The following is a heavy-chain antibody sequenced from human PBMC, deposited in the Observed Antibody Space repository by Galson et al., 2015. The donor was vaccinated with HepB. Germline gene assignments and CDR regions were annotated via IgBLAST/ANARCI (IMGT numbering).Heavy chain of an antibody. D-gene: IGHD2-8*02. Sequence: VSCKAPGDTFTSYVMHWVRQAPGQRLEWMGWINAGNGNTTCSQKFQGRVTITRDTSATTVYMEVSSLRSEDTAVYYCARVLAGPFDYWGQGTLVTVSS. CDR1: GDTFTSYV. CDR2: INAGNGNT. J-gene: IGHJ4*02. CDR3: ARVLAGPFDY. V-gene: IGHV1-3*01.